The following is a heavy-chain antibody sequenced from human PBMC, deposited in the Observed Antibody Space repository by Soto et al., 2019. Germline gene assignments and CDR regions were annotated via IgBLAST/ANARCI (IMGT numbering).Heavy chain of an antibody. CDR2: INHSGSP. CDR3: ARDKITGLFDY. Sequence: QVQLQQWGAGLLKPSETLSLTCAVYGGSFSGYYWTWIRQPPGTGLEWIGEINHSGSPNYNPSLRSRITISVDTSKIQFSLKLTSVTAADTAVYYCARDKITGLFDYWGQGTLVTVSS. V-gene: IGHV4-34*01. CDR1: GGSFSGYY. D-gene: IGHD2-8*02. J-gene: IGHJ4*02.